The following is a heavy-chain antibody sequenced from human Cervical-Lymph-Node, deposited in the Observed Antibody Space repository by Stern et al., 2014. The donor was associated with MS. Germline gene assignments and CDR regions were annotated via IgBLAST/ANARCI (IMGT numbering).Heavy chain of an antibody. Sequence: QVQLVQSGAEVKKPGSSVTISCKASGGTFRTYSYTWVRQAPGQGLEWVGGITPMFGAPNYAQKFQDRVTITADESTTTAYLEVTSLRSEDTAVYFCARRIPPSIDHWGQGTLVTVSS. V-gene: IGHV1-69*12. CDR2: ITPMFGAP. D-gene: IGHD2-2*02. CDR3: ARRIPPSIDH. CDR1: GGTFRTYS. J-gene: IGHJ4*02.